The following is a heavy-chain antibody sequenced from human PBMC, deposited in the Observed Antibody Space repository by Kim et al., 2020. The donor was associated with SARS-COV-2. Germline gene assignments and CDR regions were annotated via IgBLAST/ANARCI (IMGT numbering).Heavy chain of an antibody. J-gene: IGHJ4*02. CDR3: AKSGPVVAAMGYFDY. D-gene: IGHD2-15*01. V-gene: IGHV3-23*01. Sequence: DSVKGRFTNTRDNSKNTLYLQMNSRRAEDTAVYYCAKSGPVVAAMGYFDYWGQGTLVTVSS.